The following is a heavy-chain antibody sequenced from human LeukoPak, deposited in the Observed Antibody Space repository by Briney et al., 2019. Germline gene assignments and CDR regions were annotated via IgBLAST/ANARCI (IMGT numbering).Heavy chain of an antibody. CDR3: ARGFTIFGVYWFDP. CDR1: GYTFTSYD. Sequence: ASVKVSCKASGYTFTSYDINWVRQATGQGLEWMGWMNPNSGNTGYAQKFQGRVTTTRNTSISTAYMELSSLRSEDTAVYYCARGFTIFGVYWFDPWGQGTLVTVSS. CDR2: MNPNSGNT. J-gene: IGHJ5*02. D-gene: IGHD3-3*01. V-gene: IGHV1-8*01.